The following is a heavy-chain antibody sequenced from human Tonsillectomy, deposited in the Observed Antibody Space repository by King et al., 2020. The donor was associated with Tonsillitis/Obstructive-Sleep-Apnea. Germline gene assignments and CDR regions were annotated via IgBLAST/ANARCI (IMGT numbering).Heavy chain of an antibody. CDR3: AREGGRSSYWYGDYFDY. D-gene: IGHD6-19*01. Sequence: HVQLVESGGGVVQPGRSLRLSCAASGFTFSSYAMHWVRQAPGKGLEWVVVISYDGSIKYYADSLKGRFTTSRDNSKNTLYLQMNSLRPEDTALYYCAREGGRSSYWYGDYFDYWGQGTLVTVPS. CDR2: ISYDGSIK. CDR1: GFTFSSYA. J-gene: IGHJ4*02. V-gene: IGHV3-30*04.